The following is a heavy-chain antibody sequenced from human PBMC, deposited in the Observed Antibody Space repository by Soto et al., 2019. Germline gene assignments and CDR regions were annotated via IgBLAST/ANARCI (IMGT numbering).Heavy chain of an antibody. D-gene: IGHD3-22*01. V-gene: IGHV4-31*03. CDR2: IYYSGAA. CDR3: ARVEFGYFDY. Sequence: QVQLQESGPGLVKPSQTLSLTCTASADSITNSGFYWGWIRQLPGKGLEWVGYIYYSGAAYYNPSLKSRVSISIDTFQHRFSLNLTSVTAADTAVYYCARVEFGYFDYWGQGTLVTVSS. J-gene: IGHJ4*02. CDR1: ADSITNSGFY.